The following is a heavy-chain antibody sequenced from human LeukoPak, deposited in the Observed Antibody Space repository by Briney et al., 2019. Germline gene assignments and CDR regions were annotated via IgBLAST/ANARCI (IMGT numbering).Heavy chain of an antibody. CDR3: ARGAATMVRGVIQYYFDY. J-gene: IGHJ4*02. V-gene: IGHV4-31*03. CDR2: IYYSGST. Sequence: SQTLSLTCTVSGGSISSGGYYWSWIRQHPGKGLEWIGYIYYSGSTYYNPSLKSRVTISVDTSKSQFSLKLSSVTAADTAVYYCARGAATMVRGVIQYYFDYWGQGTLVTVSS. CDR1: GGSISSGGYY. D-gene: IGHD3-10*01.